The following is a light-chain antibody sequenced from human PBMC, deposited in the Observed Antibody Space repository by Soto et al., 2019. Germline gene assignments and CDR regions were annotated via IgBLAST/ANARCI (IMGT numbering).Light chain of an antibody. CDR3: QEYNSDSRT. CDR2: RSS. V-gene: IGKV1-5*03. Sequence: DIQMTQSPSTLSASVGVRVTITCRASQSISMWLVWYQQKRGRAPKLLIYRSSNLETGVPSRFSGAGSGTEFTLTISSLQPDDLGTYFCQEYNSDSRTFGQGTKVEIK. J-gene: IGKJ1*01. CDR1: QSISMW.